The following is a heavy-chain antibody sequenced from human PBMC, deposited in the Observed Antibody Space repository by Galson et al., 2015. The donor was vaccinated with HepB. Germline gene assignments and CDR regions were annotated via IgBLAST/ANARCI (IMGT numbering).Heavy chain of an antibody. D-gene: IGHD3-3*01. CDR3: VKDYAIFGVVTGAEA. CDR2: ISGSGGST. V-gene: IGHV3-23*01. CDR1: GFTFSSYA. Sequence: SLRLSCAASGFTFSSYAMSWVRQAPGKGLEWVSAISGSGGSTYYADSVEGRFTISRDNSKNTLYLQMNSLRAEDTAVYYCVKDYAIFGVVTGAEAWGQGTLVTVSS. J-gene: IGHJ5*02.